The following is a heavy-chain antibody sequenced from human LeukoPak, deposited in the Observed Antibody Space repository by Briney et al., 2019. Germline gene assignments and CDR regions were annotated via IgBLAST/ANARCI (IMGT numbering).Heavy chain of an antibody. CDR2: IIPIFGTA. CDR3: ARETSSLRQQVVLLAFDI. V-gene: IGHV1-69*05. D-gene: IGHD6-13*01. CDR1: GGTFSSYA. Sequence: SVKVSCKASGGTFSSYAFSWVRQAPGQGLEWMGGIIPIFGTANYAQKFQGRVTITTDESTSTAYMELSSLRSEDTAVYYCARETSSLRQQVVLLAFDIWGQGTTATVSS. J-gene: IGHJ3*02.